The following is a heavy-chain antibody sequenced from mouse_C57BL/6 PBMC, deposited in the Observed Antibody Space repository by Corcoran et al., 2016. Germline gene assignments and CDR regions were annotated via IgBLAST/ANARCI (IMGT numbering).Heavy chain of an antibody. Sequence: QVRLQQPGTELVKTGAAVKLSCKAAGYTFTSYWMHWVKQRPGQGLEWIGNINPSNGGTNYNEKFKSKATLTVDKSSSTAYMQLSSLTSEDSAVYYCASGGDYYGSGAWFAYWGQGTLVTVSA. J-gene: IGHJ3*01. CDR2: INPSNGGT. D-gene: IGHD1-1*01. CDR3: ASGGDYYGSGAWFAY. V-gene: IGHV1-53*01. CDR1: GYTFTSYW.